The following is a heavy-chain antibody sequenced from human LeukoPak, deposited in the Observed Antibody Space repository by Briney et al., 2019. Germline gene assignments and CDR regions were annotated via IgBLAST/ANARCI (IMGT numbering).Heavy chain of an antibody. V-gene: IGHV1-69*13. CDR3: ARGRLGYCSSTSCYPPYYYMDV. J-gene: IGHJ6*03. CDR2: IIPIFGTA. Sequence: ASVKVSCKASGGTFSSYAISWVRQAPGQGLEWMGGIIPIFGTANYAQKFQGRVTITADESTSTACMELSSLRSEDTAVYYCARGRLGYCSSTSCYPPYYYMDVWGKGTTVTVSS. D-gene: IGHD2-2*01. CDR1: GGTFSSYA.